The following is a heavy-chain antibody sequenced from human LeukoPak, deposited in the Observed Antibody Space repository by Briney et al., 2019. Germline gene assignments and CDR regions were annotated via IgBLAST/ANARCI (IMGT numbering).Heavy chain of an antibody. CDR1: GFIFSNYE. CDR2: IGTAGDT. CDR3: ARGTSLTGTTTQPTFDY. V-gene: IGHV3-13*01. Sequence: GGSLRLSCAASGFIFSNYEMNWVRQATGKGLEWVSAIGTAGDTYYPGSVKGRFTISRENAKNSLYLQMNSLRAGDTAVYYCARGTSLTGTTTQPTFDYWGQGTLVTVSS. J-gene: IGHJ4*02. D-gene: IGHD1-7*01.